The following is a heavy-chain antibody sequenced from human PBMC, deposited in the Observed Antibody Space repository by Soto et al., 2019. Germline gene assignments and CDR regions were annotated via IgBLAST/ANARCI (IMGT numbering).Heavy chain of an antibody. CDR1: GFSLSTSGVG. J-gene: IGHJ5*02. CDR3: AHIHSIAALDEVNWFDP. D-gene: IGHD6-6*01. CDR2: IYWDDDK. V-gene: IGHV2-5*02. Sequence: QITLKESGATLVKPTQTLTLTCNFSGFSLSTSGVGVGWIGQPPGKALEWLALIYWDDDKRYSPSLKSRLTNTKDTSKNHVVLTMTTMDHVDTATDYCAHIHSIAALDEVNWFDPWGQGNLVNVSS.